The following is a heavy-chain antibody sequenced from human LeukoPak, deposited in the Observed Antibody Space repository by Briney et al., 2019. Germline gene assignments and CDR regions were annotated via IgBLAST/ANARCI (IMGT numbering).Heavy chain of an antibody. CDR3: ARDNGYNPPNSAFDI. Sequence: SQILSLTCTVSGGSISSGGYYWSWIRQHPGKGLEWIGYIYYSGSTYYNPSLKSRVTISVDTSKNQFSLKLSSVTAADTAVYYCARDNGYNPPNSAFDIWGQGTMVTVSS. CDR1: GGSISSGGYY. D-gene: IGHD5-24*01. CDR2: IYYSGST. J-gene: IGHJ3*02. V-gene: IGHV4-31*03.